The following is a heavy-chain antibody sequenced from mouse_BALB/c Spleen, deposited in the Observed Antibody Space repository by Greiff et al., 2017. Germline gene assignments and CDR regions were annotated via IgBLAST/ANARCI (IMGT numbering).Heavy chain of an antibody. CDR3: ARGGYYGRVDY. V-gene: IGHV1S56*01. Sequence: VQLQQSGPELVKPGASVRISCKASGYTFTSYYIHWVKQRPGQGLEWIGWIYPGNVNTKYNEKFKGKATLTADKSSSTAYMQLSSLTSEDSAVYFCARGGYYGRVDYWGQGTTLTVSS. D-gene: IGHD1-1*01. J-gene: IGHJ2*01. CDR2: IYPGNVNT. CDR1: GYTFTSYY.